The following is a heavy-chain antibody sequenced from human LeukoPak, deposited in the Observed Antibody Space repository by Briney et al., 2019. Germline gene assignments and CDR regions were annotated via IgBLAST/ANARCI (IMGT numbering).Heavy chain of an antibody. Sequence: GGSLRLSCGASGFTFSSYAMSWVRQAPGKGLEWVSAISGSGGSTYYADSVKGRITISRDNSKNTLYLQMNSLRAEDTAVYYCARMVRGVISHFDYWGQGTLVTVSS. V-gene: IGHV3-23*01. CDR2: ISGSGGST. J-gene: IGHJ4*02. CDR3: ARMVRGVISHFDY. CDR1: GFTFSSYA. D-gene: IGHD3-10*01.